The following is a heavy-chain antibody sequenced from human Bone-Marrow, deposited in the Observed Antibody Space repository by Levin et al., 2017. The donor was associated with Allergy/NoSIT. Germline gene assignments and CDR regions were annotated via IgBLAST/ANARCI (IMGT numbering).Heavy chain of an antibody. CDR3: AREAYVSSGPLYYFDY. Sequence: SVKVSCKASGGTFSSYAISWVRQAPGQGLEWMGGIIPIFGTANYAQKFQGRVTITADESTSTAYMELSSLRSEDTAAYYCAREAYVSSGPLYYFDYWGQGTLVTVSS. CDR2: IIPIFGTA. CDR1: GGTFSSYA. J-gene: IGHJ4*02. D-gene: IGHD3-22*01. V-gene: IGHV1-69*13.